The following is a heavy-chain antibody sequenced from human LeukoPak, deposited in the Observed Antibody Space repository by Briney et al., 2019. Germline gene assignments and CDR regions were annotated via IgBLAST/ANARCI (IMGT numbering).Heavy chain of an antibody. CDR2: INHSGST. CDR1: GGSFSGYY. CDR3: ARDLPYYYDSSGYYEDY. J-gene: IGHJ4*02. V-gene: IGHV4-34*01. D-gene: IGHD3-22*01. Sequence: SETLSLTCAVYGGSFSGYYWSWIRQPPGKGLEWIGEINHSGSTNYNPSLKSRVTISVDTSKNQFSLKLSSVTAADTAVYYCARDLPYYYDSSGYYEDYWGQGTLVTVSS.